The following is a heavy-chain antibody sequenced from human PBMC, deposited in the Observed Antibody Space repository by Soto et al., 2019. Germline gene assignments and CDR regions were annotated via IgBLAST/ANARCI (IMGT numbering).Heavy chain of an antibody. CDR3: AREDESSGYTTNWFDP. CDR2: ISHDGNNK. V-gene: IGHV3-30-3*01. Sequence: GGSLRLSCAASGFTFSTSVIHWVRQAPGQGLEWVALISHDGNNKQYGDSVTGRFTISRDNSKNTLSLQMDSLRVEDTALYYCAREDESSGYTTNWFDPWGQGTAVTVSS. D-gene: IGHD3-22*01. CDR1: GFTFSTSV. J-gene: IGHJ5*02.